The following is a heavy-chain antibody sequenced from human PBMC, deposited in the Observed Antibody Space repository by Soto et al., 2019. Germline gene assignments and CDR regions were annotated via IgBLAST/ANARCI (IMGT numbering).Heavy chain of an antibody. CDR2: INGNDGST. V-gene: IGHV3-23*01. CDR1: GFTFSGYA. CDR3: AKAGTIFGVVMNNWFDP. D-gene: IGHD3-3*01. J-gene: IGHJ5*02. Sequence: SGGSLRLSCAASGFTFSGYAMSWVRQAPGKGLEWVSTINGNDGSTYYADSVKGRFTISRDNSKNTLYLQMNSLRVEDTAVYYCAKAGTIFGVVMNNWFDPWGQGTLVTVSS.